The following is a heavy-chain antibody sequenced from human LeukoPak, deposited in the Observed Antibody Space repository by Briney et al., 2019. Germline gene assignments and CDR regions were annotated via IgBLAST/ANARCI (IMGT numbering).Heavy chain of an antibody. CDR2: ISSSSSTI. V-gene: IGHV3-48*01. J-gene: IGHJ5*02. CDR1: GFTFSSYS. D-gene: IGHD1-26*01. Sequence: GGSLRLSCAASGFTFSSYSMNWVRQAPGKGLEWVSSISSSSSTIYYADSVKGRFTISRDNAKNSLYLQMNSLRAEDTAVYYCARDTGGGWFDPWGQGTLVTVSS. CDR3: ARDTGGGWFDP.